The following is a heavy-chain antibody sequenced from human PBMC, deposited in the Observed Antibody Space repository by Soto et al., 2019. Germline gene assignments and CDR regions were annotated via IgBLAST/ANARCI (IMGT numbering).Heavy chain of an antibody. CDR3: ARGYGSFARCPWDF. V-gene: IGHV1-18*01. J-gene: IGHJ4*02. CDR2: INTYNGDT. Sequence: HVPLVQSGDEVMKPGASVKVSCKASGYIFSSFGIIWVRQVPGQGLEWMGWINTYNGDTNYAQKFKGSVTMTTNTSTSTALTELRSLISDATAVYYWARGYGSFARCPWDFWGQGTLVTVSS. CDR1: GYIFSSFG. D-gene: IGHD2-15*01.